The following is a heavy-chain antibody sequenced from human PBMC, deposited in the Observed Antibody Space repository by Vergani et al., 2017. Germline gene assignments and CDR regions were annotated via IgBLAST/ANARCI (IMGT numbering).Heavy chain of an antibody. CDR1: GYSFTTYW. Sequence: EVPLVQSGAEVKKPGESLKISCKGSGYSFTTYWIGWVRQMPGKGLEWMGIIYIGDSDTRYSPSFQGQVIISADKSISTAYLQWSSLKASDTAMYYCARHSPALVRGVTKYYYYGMDVWGQGTTVTVSS. D-gene: IGHD3-10*01. V-gene: IGHV5-51*01. CDR3: ARHSPALVRGVTKYYYYGMDV. J-gene: IGHJ6*02. CDR2: IYIGDSDT.